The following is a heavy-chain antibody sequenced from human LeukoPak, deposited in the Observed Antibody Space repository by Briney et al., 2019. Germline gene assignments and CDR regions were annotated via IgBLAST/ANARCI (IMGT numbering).Heavy chain of an antibody. V-gene: IGHV4-34*01. CDR1: GGSFGGYY. D-gene: IGHD3-16*02. CDR3: ARGFPPSDYVWGSYRLYYFDY. Sequence: SETLSLTCAVYGGSFGGYYWSWIRQPPGKGLEWIGEINHSGSTNYNPSLKSRVTISVDTSKNQFSLKLSSVTAADTAVYYCARGFPPSDYVWGSYRLYYFDYWGQGTLVTVSS. CDR2: INHSGST. J-gene: IGHJ4*02.